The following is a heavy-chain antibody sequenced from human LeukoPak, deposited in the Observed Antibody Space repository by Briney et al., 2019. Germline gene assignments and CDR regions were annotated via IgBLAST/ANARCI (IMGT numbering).Heavy chain of an antibody. J-gene: IGHJ3*02. CDR3: ARDRSIAARPDAFDI. CDR1: GYTFTSYY. Sequence: ASVKVSCKASGYTFTSYYMHWVRQAPGQGLEWMGIINPSGGSTSYAQKFQGRVTMTRDTYTSTVYMELSSLRSEDTAVYYCARDRSIAARPDAFDIWGEGTMVTVSS. CDR2: INPSGGST. V-gene: IGHV1-46*01. D-gene: IGHD6-6*01.